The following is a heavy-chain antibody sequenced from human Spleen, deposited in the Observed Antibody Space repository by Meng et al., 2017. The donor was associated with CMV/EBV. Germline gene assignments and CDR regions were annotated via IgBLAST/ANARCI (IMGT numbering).Heavy chain of an antibody. Sequence: SLKISCAASGFTFDDYAMHWVRQAPGKGLEWVSGISWNSDNLGYADSVKGRFTISRDNSKNTLYLQMNSLRAEDTAVYYCAKDSSSGYYYYYGMDVWGQGTTVTVS. CDR3: AKDSSSGYYYYYGMDV. CDR2: ISWNSDNL. J-gene: IGHJ6*02. V-gene: IGHV3-9*01. CDR1: GFTFDDYA. D-gene: IGHD6-19*01.